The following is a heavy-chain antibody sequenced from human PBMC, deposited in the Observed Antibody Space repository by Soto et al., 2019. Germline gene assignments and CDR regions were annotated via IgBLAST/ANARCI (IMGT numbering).Heavy chain of an antibody. CDR2: IWYDGTTK. CDR1: GFTFSSHA. J-gene: IGHJ4*02. CDR3: ARDGLEYSGYDIDF. D-gene: IGHD5-12*01. Sequence: QVQLVESGGRVVQPGRSLRLSCAASGFTFSSHAMHWVRQAPGKGLEWVAVIWYDGTTKYHADSVSGRFTISRDTSKNTLYLQMNSMRVENTAVYYCARDGLEYSGYDIDFWGQGTLVTVSS. V-gene: IGHV3-33*01.